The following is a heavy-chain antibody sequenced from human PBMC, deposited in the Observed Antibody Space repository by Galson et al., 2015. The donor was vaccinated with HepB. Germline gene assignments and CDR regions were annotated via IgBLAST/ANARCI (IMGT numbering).Heavy chain of an antibody. Sequence: SLRLSCAASGFTFSDYYLSWIRQAPGKGLEWVSYISSSGSTIYYADSVKGRFTISRDNAKNSLYLQMNSQRAEDTAVYYCASGVLRFLEFDYWGQGTLVTVSS. D-gene: IGHD3-3*01. CDR2: ISSSGSTI. J-gene: IGHJ4*02. V-gene: IGHV3-11*01. CDR1: GFTFSDYY. CDR3: ASGVLRFLEFDY.